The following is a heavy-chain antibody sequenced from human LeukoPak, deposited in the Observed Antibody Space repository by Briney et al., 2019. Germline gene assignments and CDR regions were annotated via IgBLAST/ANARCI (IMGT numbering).Heavy chain of an antibody. D-gene: IGHD1-26*01. CDR2: IYYSGST. CDR3: ASPGGSGSYGFDY. CDR1: GGSISSSSYY. J-gene: IGHJ4*02. Sequence: SETLSLTCTVSGGSISSSSYYWGWIRQPPGKGLEWIGSIYYSGSTYYNPSLKSRVTISVDTSKNQFSLKLSPVTAADTAVYYCASPGGSGSYGFDYWGQGTLVTVSS. V-gene: IGHV4-39*07.